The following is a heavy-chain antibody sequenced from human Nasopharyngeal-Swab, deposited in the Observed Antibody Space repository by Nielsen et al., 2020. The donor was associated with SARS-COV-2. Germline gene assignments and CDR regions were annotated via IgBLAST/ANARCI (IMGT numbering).Heavy chain of an antibody. D-gene: IGHD3-10*01. CDR2: IYYSGST. V-gene: IGHV4-39*01. CDR1: GGSISSSSYY. CDR3: ARRLYGSGSYPDDY. Sequence: GSLRLSCTVSGGSISSSSYYWGWIRQPPGKGLEWIGSIYYSGSTYYNPSLKSRVTISVDTSKNQFSLKLSSVTAADTAVYYCARRLYGSGSYPDDYWGQGTLVTVSS. J-gene: IGHJ4*02.